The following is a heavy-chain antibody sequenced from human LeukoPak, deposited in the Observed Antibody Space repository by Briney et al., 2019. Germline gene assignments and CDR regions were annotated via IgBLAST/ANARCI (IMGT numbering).Heavy chain of an antibody. J-gene: IGHJ4*02. V-gene: IGHV3-30*18. CDR2: ISYDGSNK. CDR3: AKLLGSSSPFDY. Sequence: GGSLRLSCAASGFTFSSYGMHWVRQAPVKGLEWVAVISYDGSNKYYADSVKGRFTISRDNSKNTLYLQMNSLRAEDTAVYYCAKLLGSSSPFDYWGQGTLVTVSS. D-gene: IGHD6-6*01. CDR1: GFTFSSYG.